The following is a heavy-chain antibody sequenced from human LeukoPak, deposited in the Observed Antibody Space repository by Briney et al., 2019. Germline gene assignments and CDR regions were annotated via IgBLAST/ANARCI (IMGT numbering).Heavy chain of an antibody. V-gene: IGHV4-39*01. Sequence: PSETLSLTCTVSGGSISNNDYFWGWIRQPPGKGLEWIGSMNYGGSTHDNPSLKSRVTISVDTSKNQVSLKLSSVTAVDTAVYYCARRVPGRSGNWFDPWGQGTLVTVSS. CDR3: ARRVPGRSGNWFDP. CDR2: MNYGGST. CDR1: GGSISNNDYF. J-gene: IGHJ5*02. D-gene: IGHD2-2*01.